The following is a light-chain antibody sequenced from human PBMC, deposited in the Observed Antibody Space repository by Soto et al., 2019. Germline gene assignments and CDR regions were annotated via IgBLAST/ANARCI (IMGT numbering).Light chain of an antibody. CDR1: SSDVGTYNY. CDR2: EVS. V-gene: IGLV2-11*01. Sequence: QSALTQPRSVSGSPGQSVTISCTGTSSDVGTYNYVSWFQQYPGKAPKVMISEVSKRPSGVPDRFSGSKSGNTASLTISGLQAEDEADYYCCSYAGSYTLLFGGGTKLTVL. J-gene: IGLJ2*01. CDR3: CSYAGSYTLL.